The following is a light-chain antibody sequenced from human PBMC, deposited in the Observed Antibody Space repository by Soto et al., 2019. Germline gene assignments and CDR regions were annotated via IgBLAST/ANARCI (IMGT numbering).Light chain of an antibody. CDR2: GAS. Sequence: EIVMTQSPATLSVSPGERATLSCRASQRISGNLAWYQQKPGQAPRLLIYGASNRANGIPARFSGSGSGTEFTLPISSLQSEDFAVYYCQQYKNWFSITFGHGTRLEIK. V-gene: IGKV3-15*01. J-gene: IGKJ5*01. CDR1: QRISGN. CDR3: QQYKNWFSIT.